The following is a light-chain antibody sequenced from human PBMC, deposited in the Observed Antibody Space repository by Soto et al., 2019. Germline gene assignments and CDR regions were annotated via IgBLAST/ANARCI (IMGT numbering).Light chain of an antibody. V-gene: IGLV1-47*02. CDR2: DNS. J-gene: IGLJ1*01. CDR1: SSSIGSNS. CDR3: ATWDDSLSGYV. Sequence: LTQAPSASGTPGQMVSVSGSGSSSSIGSNSVYWYQHLRGTAPQLLIYDNSQRPSGVPDRFSGSKSGTSASLAISGLRSEDEADYYCATWDDSLSGYVFGTGTKVTVL.